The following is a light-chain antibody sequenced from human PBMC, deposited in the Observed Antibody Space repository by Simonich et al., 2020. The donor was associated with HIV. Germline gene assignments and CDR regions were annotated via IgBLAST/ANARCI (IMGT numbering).Light chain of an antibody. Sequence: EIVMTQSPATLSVSPGERATLSCGASQSVSSSYLAWYQQKPGLAPRLLIYDASSRATGIPDRFSGRGSGTDFTLSISRLEPEDFAVYYCQQYGSSPVTFGGGTKVEIK. V-gene: IGKV3D-20*01. CDR2: DAS. J-gene: IGKJ4*01. CDR1: QSVSSSY. CDR3: QQYGSSPVT.